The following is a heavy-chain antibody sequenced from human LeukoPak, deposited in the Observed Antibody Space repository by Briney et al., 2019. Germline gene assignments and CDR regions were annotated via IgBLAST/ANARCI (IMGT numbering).Heavy chain of an antibody. J-gene: IGHJ4*02. CDR2: INPDDGST. V-gene: IGHV3-74*01. CDR3: ARDKGYYDILTGYYNY. CDR1: GFTFRKYW. Sequence: GGSLRLSCAASGFTFRKYWLHWVRQAPGKGLVWVSRINPDDGSTSYADSVKGRFTISRDNSKNTLYLQMNSLRAEDTAVYYCARDKGYYDILTGYYNYWGQGTLVTVSS. D-gene: IGHD3-9*01.